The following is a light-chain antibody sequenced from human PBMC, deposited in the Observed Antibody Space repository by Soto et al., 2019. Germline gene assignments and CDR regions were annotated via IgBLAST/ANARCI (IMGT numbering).Light chain of an antibody. CDR3: QQYYSRES. V-gene: IGKV1-5*03. Sequence: DIQMTQSPSIVSASVGDTVTITCRASQAVNPWLAWHQQKPGKVPRVLIYKTSDLENGVPSRFSGSGSGTEYTLTTSNLQPDDFATYYCQQYYSRESFGQGTKV. CDR1: QAVNPW. J-gene: IGKJ1*01. CDR2: KTS.